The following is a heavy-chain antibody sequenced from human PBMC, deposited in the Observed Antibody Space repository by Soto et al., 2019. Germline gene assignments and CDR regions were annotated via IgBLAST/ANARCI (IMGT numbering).Heavy chain of an antibody. CDR2: IYYSGST. V-gene: IGHV4-31*11. CDR3: ARDSGFWSGYYTGGGFVAYYGMDV. CDR1: GGCISSGGYY. Sequence: TLSLTCAVSGGCISSGGYYWSWIRQHPGKGLEWIGYIYYSGSTYYNPSLKSRVTISVDTSKNQFSLKLSSVTAADTAVYYCARDSGFWSGYYTGGGFVAYYGMDVWGQGTTVPVSS. J-gene: IGHJ6*02. D-gene: IGHD3-3*01.